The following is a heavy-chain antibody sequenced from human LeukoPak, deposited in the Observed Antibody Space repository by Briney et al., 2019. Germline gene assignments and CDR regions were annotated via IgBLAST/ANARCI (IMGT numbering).Heavy chain of an antibody. D-gene: IGHD6-13*01. CDR1: GFTFSSYA. CDR2: ISGSGGST. Sequence: GGSLRLSCAASGFTFSSYAMSWVRQAPGKGLEWVSAISGSGGSTYYADSVKGRFTISRDNSKNTLYLQMNSLRAEDTAVYYCGAAAGRGYYYYYYMDVWGKGTTVTVSS. CDR3: GAAAGRGYYYYYYMDV. V-gene: IGHV3-23*01. J-gene: IGHJ6*03.